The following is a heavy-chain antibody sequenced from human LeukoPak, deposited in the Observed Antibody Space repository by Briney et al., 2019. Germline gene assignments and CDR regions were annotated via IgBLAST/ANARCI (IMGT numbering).Heavy chain of an antibody. Sequence: GGSLRLSCAASGFTFSSYSMSWVRQAPGKGLEWVSVVSFGGSTYYADSVKGRFTISRDYSKNTLHLQMNSLRAEDTAVYYCARVSYWGHDDYDSGGYWDIWGQGTMVTVSS. J-gene: IGHJ3*02. CDR2: VSFGGST. CDR1: GFTFSSYS. D-gene: IGHD3-22*01. V-gene: IGHV3-53*01. CDR3: ARVSYWGHDDYDSGGYWDI.